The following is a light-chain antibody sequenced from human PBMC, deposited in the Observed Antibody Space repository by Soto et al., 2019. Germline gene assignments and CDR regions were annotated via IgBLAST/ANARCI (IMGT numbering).Light chain of an antibody. CDR3: SSYTSSRAYV. Sequence: QSVLTQPASVSGSPGQSITISCTGTSSDVGGYNYVSWYQQQSGKAPKLMIHEVSNRPSGVSNRFSGSKSGHTASLTISGLQAEDEADYYCSSYTSSRAYVFGIGTKLTVL. V-gene: IGLV2-14*01. CDR2: EVS. J-gene: IGLJ1*01. CDR1: SSDVGGYNY.